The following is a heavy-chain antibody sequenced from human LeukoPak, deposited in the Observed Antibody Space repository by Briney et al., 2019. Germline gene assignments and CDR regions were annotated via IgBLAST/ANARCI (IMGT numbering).Heavy chain of an antibody. CDR3: ARHRGYNSPFDY. CDR2: INHSGST. CDR1: GGSFSGYY. Sequence: MASETLSLTCAVYGGSFSGYYWSWIRQPPGKGLEWIGEINHSGSTNYNPSLKSRVTISVDTSKNQFSLKLTSLTAADTGVYYCARHRGYNSPFDYWGQGTLVTVSS. J-gene: IGHJ4*02. D-gene: IGHD5-24*01. V-gene: IGHV4-34*01.